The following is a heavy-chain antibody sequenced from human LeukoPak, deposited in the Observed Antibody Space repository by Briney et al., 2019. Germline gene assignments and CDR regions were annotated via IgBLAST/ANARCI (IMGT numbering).Heavy chain of an antibody. CDR3: ARSLGAYDSSGYYTGADYYYMDV. D-gene: IGHD3-22*01. Sequence: PSETLSLTCTVSGGSTSSYYWSWIRQPPGKGLEWIGYIYYSGSTNYNPSLKSRVTISVDTSKNQFSLKLSSVTAADTAVYYCARSLGAYDSSGYYTGADYYYMDVSGKGTTVTVSS. V-gene: IGHV4-59*01. CDR2: IYYSGST. J-gene: IGHJ6*03. CDR1: GGSTSSYY.